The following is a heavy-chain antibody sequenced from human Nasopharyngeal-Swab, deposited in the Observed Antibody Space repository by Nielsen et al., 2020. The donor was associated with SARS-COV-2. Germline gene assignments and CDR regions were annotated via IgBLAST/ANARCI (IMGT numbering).Heavy chain of an antibody. CDR2: ISAYNGNT. D-gene: IGHD3-22*01. V-gene: IGHV1-18*01. J-gene: IGHJ3*02. CDR3: ARAAYDSRAFDI. Sequence: ASVKVSCKASGGTFSSYGISWVRQAPGQGLEWMGWISAYNGNTNYAQKLQGRVTMTTDTSTSTAYMELRSLRSDDTAVYYCARAAYDSRAFDIWGQGTMVTVSS. CDR1: GGTFSSYG.